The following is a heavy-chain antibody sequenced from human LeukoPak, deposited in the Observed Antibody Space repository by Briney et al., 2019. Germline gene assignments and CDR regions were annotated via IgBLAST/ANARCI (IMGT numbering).Heavy chain of an antibody. J-gene: IGHJ4*02. Sequence: GGSLRLSCAASGFTFSSYAMHWVRQAPGKGPEWVAVISYDGSNKYYADSVKGRFTISRDNSKNTLYLQMNSLRAEDTAVYYCARDRSSYFDYWGQGTLVTVSS. V-gene: IGHV3-30*04. CDR1: GFTFSSYA. CDR3: ARDRSSYFDY. CDR2: ISYDGSNK.